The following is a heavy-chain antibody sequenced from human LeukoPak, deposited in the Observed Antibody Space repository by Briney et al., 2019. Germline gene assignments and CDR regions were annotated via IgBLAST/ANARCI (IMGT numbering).Heavy chain of an antibody. D-gene: IGHD3-10*01. CDR1: GFTVSSNY. J-gene: IGHJ6*02. CDR2: IYSGGST. V-gene: IGHV3-66*01. Sequence: PGGSLRLSCAASGFTVSSNYMSWVRQAPGKGLEWVSVIYSGGSTYYADSVKGRFTISRDNSKNTLYLQMNSLRAEDTAVYYCARGLQLLWFGELSHYGMDVWGQGTTVTVSS. CDR3: ARGLQLLWFGELSHYGMDV.